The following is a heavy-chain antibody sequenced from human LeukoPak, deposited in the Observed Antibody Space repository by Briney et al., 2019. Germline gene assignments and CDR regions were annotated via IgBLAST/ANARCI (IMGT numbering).Heavy chain of an antibody. V-gene: IGHV3-7*01. J-gene: IGHJ4*02. Sequence: GGALRLSCAASGFTFSSYWMSWVRQAPGKGLEGVSNIKQDGLQKYYVASVKGRFTISRDNPKNSLYLQMNSLRAEDTAVYYCARDSGSYCNFDYWGQGTLVTVSS. D-gene: IGHD1-26*01. CDR3: ARDSGSYCNFDY. CDR2: IKQDGLQK. CDR1: GFTFSSYW.